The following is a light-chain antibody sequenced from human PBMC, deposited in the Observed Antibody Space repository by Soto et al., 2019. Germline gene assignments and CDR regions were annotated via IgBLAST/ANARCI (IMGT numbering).Light chain of an antibody. V-gene: IGKV3-20*01. CDR3: QQYGSSPYT. CDR1: QSVRSSY. CDR2: GAF. J-gene: IGKJ2*01. Sequence: EIVLTQSPGTLSLSPGERATLSCRASQSVRSSYLAWYQQKPGQAPRLLIYGAFTRATSIPDRFSGSGSGTDFTLTISTPVPEDFAVYYCQQYGSSPYTFGQGTKLEIK.